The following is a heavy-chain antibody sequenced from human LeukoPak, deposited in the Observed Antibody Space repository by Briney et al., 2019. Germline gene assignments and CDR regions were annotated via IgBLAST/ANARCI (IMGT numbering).Heavy chain of an antibody. Sequence: VGSLRLSCAPSGFTFSSYSMNWVRQAPGKGLEWVSSISSSSSYIYYADSVKGRFTISRDNAKNSLYLQMNSLRAEDTAVYYCARGLKIGWELSFYLWGQGTLVTVSS. CDR2: ISSSSSYI. CDR3: ARGLKIGWELSFYL. J-gene: IGHJ4*02. CDR1: GFTFSSYS. V-gene: IGHV3-21*01. D-gene: IGHD1-26*01.